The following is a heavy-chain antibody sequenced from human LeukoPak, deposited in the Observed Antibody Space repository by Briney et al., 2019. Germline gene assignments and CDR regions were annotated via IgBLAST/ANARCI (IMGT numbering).Heavy chain of an antibody. V-gene: IGHV3-7*03. D-gene: IGHD2-15*01. CDR2: ISKDGSGT. CDR1: GMTFRRHW. Sequence: GGSLRLSCAAAGMTFRRHWMSWVRQAPGKGLEWVAKISKDGSGTAYVDSVKGQFTISRDNATTSLYLQMNSLRAEDTAVYYCARTYCSGNNCYSDYYFDLRGRGTLVIVSS. CDR3: ARTYCSGNNCYSDYYFDL. J-gene: IGHJ2*01.